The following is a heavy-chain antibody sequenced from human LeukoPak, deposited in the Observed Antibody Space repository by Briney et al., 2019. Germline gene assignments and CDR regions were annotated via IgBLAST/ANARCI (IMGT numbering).Heavy chain of an antibody. CDR1: GGTFSSYA. V-gene: IGHV1-69*05. J-gene: IGHJ4*02. CDR3: ARLRGSYYPYFDY. Sequence: GASVEVSCESSGGTFSSYAISWVRQAPGQGLEWMGGIIPIFGTANYAQKFQGRVTITTDESTSTAYMELSSLRSEDTAVYYCARLRGSYYPYFDYWGQGTLVTVSS. D-gene: IGHD1-26*01. CDR2: IIPIFGTA.